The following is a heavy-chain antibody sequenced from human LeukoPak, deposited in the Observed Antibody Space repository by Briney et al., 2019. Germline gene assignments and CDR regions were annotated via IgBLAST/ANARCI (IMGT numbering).Heavy chain of an antibody. CDR3: ARGFGYSSGWYYGYYYYYYMDV. CDR1: GYTFTSYD. D-gene: IGHD6-19*01. V-gene: IGHV1-8*03. CDR2: MNPNSGNT. J-gene: IGHJ6*03. Sequence: GASVKVSCKASGYTFTSYDINWVRQATGQGLEWMGWMNPNSGNTGYAQKFQGRVTITRNTSISSAYMELSSLRSEDTAVYYCARGFGYSSGWYYGYYYYYYMDVWGKGTTVTVSS.